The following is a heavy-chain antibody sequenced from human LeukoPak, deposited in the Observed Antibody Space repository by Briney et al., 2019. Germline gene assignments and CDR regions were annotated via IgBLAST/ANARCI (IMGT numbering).Heavy chain of an antibody. CDR3: ARDLAAARLDF. Sequence: GGSLRLSCAASGYTFTNHGMHWVRQAPGRGLEWVANIWFDGSQEYYADTVKGRFTISRDISKSTLYLQMNSLRAEDTAVYYCARDLAAARLDFRGQGTLVTVSS. J-gene: IGHJ4*02. CDR2: IWFDGSQE. CDR1: GYTFTNHG. V-gene: IGHV3-33*01. D-gene: IGHD6-6*01.